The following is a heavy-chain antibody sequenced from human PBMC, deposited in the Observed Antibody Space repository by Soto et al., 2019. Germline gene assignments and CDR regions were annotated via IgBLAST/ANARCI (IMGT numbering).Heavy chain of an antibody. V-gene: IGHV1-8*01. CDR3: ARRAETNGWNGFGADKYYFDF. CDR2: MNPNTGNS. Sequence: EASVKVSCKASGYTFTSYDIYWVRQATGQGLEWMGWMNPNTGNSAYAQKFQGRVTVTSDTSINTVHMELSSLRSEDTAAYYCARRAETNGWNGFGADKYYFDFWGQGTLVTVSS. CDR1: GYTFTSYD. J-gene: IGHJ4*02. D-gene: IGHD1-1*01.